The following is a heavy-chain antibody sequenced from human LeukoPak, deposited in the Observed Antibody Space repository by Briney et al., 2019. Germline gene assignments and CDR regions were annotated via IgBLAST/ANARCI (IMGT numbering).Heavy chain of an antibody. CDR3: ARVPGSCSGGSCSVYYYYGMDV. D-gene: IGHD2-15*01. V-gene: IGHV3-21*01. Sequence: GGSLRLSCAASGFTFSSYSMNWVRQAPGKGLEWVSSISSSSSYIYYADSVKGRFTISRDNAKNSLYLQMNSLRAEDTAVYYCARVPGSCSGGSCSVYYYYGMDVWGQGTTVTVSS. CDR2: ISSSSSYI. CDR1: GFTFSSYS. J-gene: IGHJ6*02.